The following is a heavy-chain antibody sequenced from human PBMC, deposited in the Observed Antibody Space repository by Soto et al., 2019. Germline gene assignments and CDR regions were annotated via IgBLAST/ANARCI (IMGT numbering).Heavy chain of an antibody. CDR3: ASGVLLPDY. D-gene: IGHD3-3*01. Sequence: QLQLQESGSGLVKPSQTLSLTCAVSGGSISSGGYSWIWLLQPPGKGLEWIGYIYHSGSTYFNPSLTSRVTISVDRSKNQCSLKLSSVTAADTAVYYCASGVLLPDYWGQGTLVTVSS. J-gene: IGHJ4*02. V-gene: IGHV4-30-2*01. CDR1: GGSISSGGYS. CDR2: IYHSGST.